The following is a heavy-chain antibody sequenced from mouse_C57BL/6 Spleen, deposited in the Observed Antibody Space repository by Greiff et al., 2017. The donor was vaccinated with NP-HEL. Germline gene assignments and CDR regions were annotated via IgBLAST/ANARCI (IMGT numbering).Heavy chain of an antibody. J-gene: IGHJ3*01. CDR1: GYTFTSYW. CDR2: IHPSDSNT. D-gene: IGHD2-4*01. CDR3: AIRIYYDYGVWLAY. V-gene: IGHV1-74*01. Sequence: VQLQQPGAELVKPGASVKVSCKASGYTFTSYWMHWVMQRPGQGLEWIGGIHPSDSNTNYHQKFKGKATLTVDTSSSTAYMQLSSLTSEDSAVYYCAIRIYYDYGVWLAYWGQGTLVTVSA.